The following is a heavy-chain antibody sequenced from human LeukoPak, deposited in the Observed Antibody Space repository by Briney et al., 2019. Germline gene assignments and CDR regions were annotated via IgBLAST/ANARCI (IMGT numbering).Heavy chain of an antibody. CDR3: ARGGNDYGDHGYFDY. D-gene: IGHD4-17*01. J-gene: IGHJ4*02. CDR2: IYYSGGT. V-gene: IGHV4-39*07. Sequence: SETLSLTCTVSGGSISSSSYYWGWIRQPPGKGLEWIGSIYYSGGTYYNPSLKSRVTISVDTSKNQFSLKLSSVTAADTAVYYCARGGNDYGDHGYFDYWGQGTLVTVSS. CDR1: GGSISSSSYY.